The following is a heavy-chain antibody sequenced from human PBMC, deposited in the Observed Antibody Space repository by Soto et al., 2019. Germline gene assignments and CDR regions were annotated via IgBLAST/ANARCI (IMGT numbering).Heavy chain of an antibody. CDR1: GFTFSNYG. D-gene: IGHD3-16*01. Sequence: EEQVLESGGGSAQPGGSLRLSCAASGFTFSNYGMTWVRQAPGKGLEWVSSINPRGIDTKYADSVKGRFTIARDNSKNMMYLQMNNLRAEDTAVYYCAKGGAYCYDYYTRAYWGQGTLVTGSS. J-gene: IGHJ4*02. CDR2: INPRGIDT. CDR3: AKGGAYCYDYYTRAY. V-gene: IGHV3-23*01.